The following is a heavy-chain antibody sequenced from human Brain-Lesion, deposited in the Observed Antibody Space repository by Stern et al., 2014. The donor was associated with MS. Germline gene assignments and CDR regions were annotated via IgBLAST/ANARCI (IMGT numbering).Heavy chain of an antibody. V-gene: IGHV3-74*01. J-gene: IGHJ5*01. CDR2: VNNDGRRT. CDR3: ARGERWFDS. Sequence: EVQLVESGGGFVQPGGSPSLACAASGFPFSKYRMHWVGQAPGKGLVWVSRVNNDGRRTSYADSVKGRFAMSRDNAKNTLYLQMNSLRVEDTAIYYCARGERWFDSWGQGTLVTVSS. CDR1: GFPFSKYR.